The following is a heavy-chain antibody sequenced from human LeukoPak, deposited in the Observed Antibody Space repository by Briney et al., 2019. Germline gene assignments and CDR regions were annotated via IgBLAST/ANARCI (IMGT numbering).Heavy chain of an antibody. V-gene: IGHV4-34*01. D-gene: IGHD2-21*02. CDR1: GGSFSGYY. CDR2: INHSGST. J-gene: IGHJ4*02. CDR3: ARGRTDCGGDCYLLYFDY. Sequence: SETLSLTCAVYGGSFSGYYWSWIRQPPGKGLGWIGEINHSGSTNYNPSLKSRVTISVDTSKNQFSLKLSSVTAADTAVYYCARGRTDCGGDCYLLYFDYWGQGTLVTVSS.